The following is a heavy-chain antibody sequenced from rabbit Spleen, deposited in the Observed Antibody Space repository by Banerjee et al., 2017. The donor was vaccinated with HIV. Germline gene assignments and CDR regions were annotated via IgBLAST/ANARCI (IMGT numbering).Heavy chain of an antibody. CDR2: ISNGDGST. CDR1: GFSFSSNDY. D-gene: IGHD7-1*01. CDR3: ARGAWSTDCMNL. V-gene: IGHV1S40*01. Sequence: QSLEESGGGLVQPEGSLTLTCTTSGFSFSSNDYMCWVRQAPGKGLEWIGCISNGDGSTYYASWAKGRFTISKTSSTAVTLQMTSLTAADTATYFCARGAWSTDCMNLWGPGTLVTVS. J-gene: IGHJ4*01.